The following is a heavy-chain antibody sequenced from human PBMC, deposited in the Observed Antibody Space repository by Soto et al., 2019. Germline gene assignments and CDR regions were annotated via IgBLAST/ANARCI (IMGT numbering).Heavy chain of an antibody. Sequence: GGSLRLSCAASGFTFNLYGMHWVRQAPGKGLEWVAAIAKDGSDIHYIDSVRGRFTISRDNSENTLYLQMDSLRGDDSAVYYCARAAAYDRSGYYYYFEYWGHGTQVTVSS. D-gene: IGHD3-22*01. V-gene: IGHV3-30*03. CDR1: GFTFNLYG. CDR2: IAKDGSDI. CDR3: ARAAAYDRSGYYYYFEY. J-gene: IGHJ4*01.